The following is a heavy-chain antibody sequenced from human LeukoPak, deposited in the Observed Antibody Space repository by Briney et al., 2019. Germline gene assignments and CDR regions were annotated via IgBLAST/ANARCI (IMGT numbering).Heavy chain of an antibody. V-gene: IGHV4-4*07. D-gene: IGHD3-22*01. CDR1: GGSISSYY. CDR2: IYTSGST. Sequence: PSETLSLTCTVSGGSISSYYWSWIRQPAGKGLEWNGRIYTSGSTNYNPSLKSRVTMSVDTSKNQFSLKLSSVTAADTAVYYCARTYYYDSSGSLDYWGQGTLVTVSS. J-gene: IGHJ4*02. CDR3: ARTYYYDSSGSLDY.